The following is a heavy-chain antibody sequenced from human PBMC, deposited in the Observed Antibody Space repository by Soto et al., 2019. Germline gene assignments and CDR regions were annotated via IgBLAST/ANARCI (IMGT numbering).Heavy chain of an antibody. J-gene: IGHJ4*02. CDR2: ISSSSSTI. CDR3: ATGPPLDH. CDR1: GVTFSALS. V-gene: IGHV3-48*01. Sequence: PGGSLGLGCAASGVTFSALSMDGVRQAPGKGLEWVSYISSSSSTIYYADSVKVRFTISRDNAENSLHLQVNSLRAEDTAVYYCATGPPLDHWGQGTPVTVPS.